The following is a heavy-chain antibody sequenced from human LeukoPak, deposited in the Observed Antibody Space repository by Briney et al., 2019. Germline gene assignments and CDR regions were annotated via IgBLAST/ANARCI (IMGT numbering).Heavy chain of an antibody. CDR3: AKDFRIVVRGGLDY. D-gene: IGHD3-22*01. V-gene: IGHV3-30*02. Sequence: GGSLRLSCAASGFTFSSYGMHWVRQAPGKGLEWVAFIRYNGSNKYYADSVKGRFTISRDNSKNTLYLQMNSLRAEDTAVYYCAKDFRIVVRGGLDYWGQGTLVTVSS. CDR1: GFTFSSYG. CDR2: IRYNGSNK. J-gene: IGHJ4*02.